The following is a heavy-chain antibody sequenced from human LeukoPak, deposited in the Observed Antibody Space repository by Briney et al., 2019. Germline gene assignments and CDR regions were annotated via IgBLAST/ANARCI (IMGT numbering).Heavy chain of an antibody. J-gene: IGHJ1*01. V-gene: IGHV4-59*01. CDR2: IYYSGST. D-gene: IGHD3-16*01. Sequence: SSETLSLTCTVSGGSISSYCWSWIRQPPGKGLEWIGYIYYSGSTNYNPSLKSRVTISVDTSKNQFSLKLSSVTAADTAVYYCAREGLIRPGYFQHWGQGTLVTVSS. CDR1: GGSISSYC. CDR3: AREGLIRPGYFQH.